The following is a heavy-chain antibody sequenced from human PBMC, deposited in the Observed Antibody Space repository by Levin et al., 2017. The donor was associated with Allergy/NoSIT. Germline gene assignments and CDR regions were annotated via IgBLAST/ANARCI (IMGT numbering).Heavy chain of an antibody. CDR2: IYYSGST. J-gene: IGHJ4*02. D-gene: IGHD6-6*01. CDR3: ARETYSSSSGLDY. Sequence: SETLSLTCTVSGGSISSGGYYWSWIRQHPGKGLEWIGYIYYSGSTYYNPSLKSRVTISVDTSKNQFSLKLSSVTAADTAVYYCARETYSSSSGLDYWGQGTLVTVYS. CDR1: GGSISSGGYY. V-gene: IGHV4-31*03.